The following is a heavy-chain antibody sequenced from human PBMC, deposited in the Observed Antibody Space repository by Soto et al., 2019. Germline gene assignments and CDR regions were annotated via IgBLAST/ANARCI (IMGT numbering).Heavy chain of an antibody. CDR2: IYYSGST. CDR3: ARMWGDFPPFDY. CDR1: GGSISSGGYY. V-gene: IGHV4-31*03. Sequence: QVQLQESGPGLVKPSQTLSLTCTVSGGSISSGGYYWSWIRQHPVKGLEWIGYIYYSGSTYYNPSLKSRVTITVDTSKNQFSPKLSSVTAADTAVYYCARMWGDFPPFDYWGQGTLVTVSS. D-gene: IGHD3-10*01. J-gene: IGHJ4*02.